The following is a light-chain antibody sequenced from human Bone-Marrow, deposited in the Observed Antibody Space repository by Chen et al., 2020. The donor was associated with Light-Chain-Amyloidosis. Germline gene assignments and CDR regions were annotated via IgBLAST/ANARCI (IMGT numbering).Light chain of an antibody. CDR2: EVS. CDR3: SSYTSSVSYV. CDR1: SSDVGGYNH. V-gene: IGLV2-14*01. J-gene: IGLJ1*01. Sequence: QSALTQPASVSGSPGQSITISCTGTSSDVGGYNHVSWYQHHPGKAPKLMIYEVSNRPSGIPNRFSGSKSGNPASLSISGLQAEDEADYYCSSYTSSVSYVFGSGTKVTVL.